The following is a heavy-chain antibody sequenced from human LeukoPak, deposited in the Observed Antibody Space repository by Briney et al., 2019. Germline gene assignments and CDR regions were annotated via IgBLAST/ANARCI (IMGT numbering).Heavy chain of an antibody. Sequence: GESLKISCKGSGYRLTSYWISWVRQMPGKGLEWMGRIDPSDSYTKYSPSFQGHVTISADKSISTAYLQWSSLKASDTAMYYCTRRGYSGDAFDIWGQGTMVTVSS. CDR2: IDPSDSYT. D-gene: IGHD5-12*01. J-gene: IGHJ3*02. CDR3: TRRGYSGDAFDI. V-gene: IGHV5-10-1*01. CDR1: GYRLTSYW.